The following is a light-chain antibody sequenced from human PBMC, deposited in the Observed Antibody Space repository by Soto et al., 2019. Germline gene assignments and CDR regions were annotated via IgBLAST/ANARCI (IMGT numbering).Light chain of an antibody. CDR1: QIVRSN. CDR2: GAY. Sequence: VVLTQSPATVSFSAGQRPTLSGRAGQIVRSNLAWYQQKPGLAPRLLIYGAYTRATGIPARFTGSASGTEFTITISSLQSEDFEIYYCQQYNNWPITVGQGTRLEIK. CDR3: QQYNNWPIT. V-gene: IGKV3-15*01. J-gene: IGKJ5*01.